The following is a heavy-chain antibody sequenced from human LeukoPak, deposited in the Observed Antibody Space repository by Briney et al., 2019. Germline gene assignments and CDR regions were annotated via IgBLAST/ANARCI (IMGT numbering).Heavy chain of an antibody. V-gene: IGHV3-23*01. D-gene: IGHD3-10*01. Sequence: PGGSLRLSCVASGISFRNYAMSWVRQAPARGPEWVSNLRGNDETFYADSVKGRFTLSRDDSRNTVFLQLNNLRVEDTAIYYCARASWVSDPDAVRWGQGTQVTVSS. CDR2: LRGNDET. CDR1: GISFRNYA. J-gene: IGHJ4*02. CDR3: ARASWVSDPDAVR.